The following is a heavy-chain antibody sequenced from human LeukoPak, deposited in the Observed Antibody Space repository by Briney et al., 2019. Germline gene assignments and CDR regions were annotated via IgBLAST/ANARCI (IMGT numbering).Heavy chain of an antibody. Sequence: SETLSLTCTVSGGSISSSGYYWSWIRQPPGKGLEWIGYIYYSGSTYYNPSLKSRVTISVDTSKNQFSLKLSSVTAADTAVYYCARDNSRGFDYWGQGTLVTVSS. CDR1: GGSISSSGYY. V-gene: IGHV4-30-2*01. D-gene: IGHD4-23*01. CDR2: IYYSGST. J-gene: IGHJ4*02. CDR3: ARDNSRGFDY.